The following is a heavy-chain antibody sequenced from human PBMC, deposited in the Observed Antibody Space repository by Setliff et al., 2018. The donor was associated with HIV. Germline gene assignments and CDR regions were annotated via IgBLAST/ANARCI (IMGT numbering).Heavy chain of an antibody. CDR3: AREGKTALVTKYFDY. CDR2: IHASGKA. D-gene: IGHD5-18*01. V-gene: IGHV4-4*09. J-gene: IGHJ4*01. Sequence: SETLSLTCTVSGDTDFYWSWTRQSPGKGLEWIGYIHASGKANYNPSLKSRVTISLDTSKMQFSLRLTSVTAADTAVYYCAREGKTALVTKYFDYWGHGKLVTVLL. CDR1: GDTDFY.